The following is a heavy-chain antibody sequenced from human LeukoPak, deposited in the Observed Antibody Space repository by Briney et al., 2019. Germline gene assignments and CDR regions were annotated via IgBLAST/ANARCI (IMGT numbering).Heavy chain of an antibody. CDR3: ARTEYCSSWYMDV. J-gene: IGHJ6*03. V-gene: IGHV4-34*01. CDR2: INHSGST. CDR1: GGSFSGYY. Sequence: SETLSLTCAVYGGSFSGYYWSWIRQPPGKGPEWIGEINHSGSTNYNPSLKSRVTISVDTSKNQFSLKLSSVTAADTAVYYCARTEYCSSWYMDVWGKGTTVTVSS. D-gene: IGHD6-6*01.